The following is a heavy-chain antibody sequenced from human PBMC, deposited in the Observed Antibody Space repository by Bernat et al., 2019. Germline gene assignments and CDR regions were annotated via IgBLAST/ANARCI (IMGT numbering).Heavy chain of an antibody. CDR3: AKDLGVVFVATDAYDV. Sequence: EVQLVESGGGLVQPGGSLRLSCAASGFTFSSYPMSWVRQAPGKGLEWVSAIGASGDNTYYADSVKGRFTISRGNSKDTLYLQMNSLRAEDTAVYFCAKDLGVVFVATDAYDVWGPGTMVTVSS. CDR2: IGASGDNT. D-gene: IGHD2-2*01. J-gene: IGHJ3*01. CDR1: GFTFSSYP. V-gene: IGHV3-23*04.